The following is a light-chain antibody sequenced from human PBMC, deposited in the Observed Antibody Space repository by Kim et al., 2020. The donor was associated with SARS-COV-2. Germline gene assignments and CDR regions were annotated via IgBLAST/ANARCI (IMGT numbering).Light chain of an antibody. J-gene: IGLJ2*01. Sequence: SSCSGSSSNIGSNSLSWYQQVPGTAPTLLIYEDNKRPSGIPDRFSGSKSGTSATSATLGITGLQAGDEAIYYCGTWDNTLRAGVFGGGTQLTVL. V-gene: IGLV1-51*01. CDR2: EDN. CDR1: SSNIGSNS. CDR3: GTWDNTLRAGV.